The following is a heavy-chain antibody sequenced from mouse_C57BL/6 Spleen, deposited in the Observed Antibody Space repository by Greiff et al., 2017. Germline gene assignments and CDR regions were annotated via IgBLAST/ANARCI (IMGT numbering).Heavy chain of an antibody. CDR1: GYTFTSYW. CDR3: ARYDYDEGPWFAY. D-gene: IGHD2-4*01. Sequence: VKRVESGAELAKPGASVKLSCKASGYTFTSYWMHWVKQRPGQGLEWIGYINPSSGYTKYNQKFKDKATLTADKSSSTAYMQLSSLTYEDSAVYYCARYDYDEGPWFAYWGQGTLVTVSA. J-gene: IGHJ3*01. V-gene: IGHV1-7*01. CDR2: INPSSGYT.